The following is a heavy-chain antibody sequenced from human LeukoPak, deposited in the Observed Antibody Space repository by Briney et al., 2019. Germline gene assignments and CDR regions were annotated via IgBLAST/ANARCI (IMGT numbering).Heavy chain of an antibody. V-gene: IGHV3-20*04. CDR1: GFTFDDYG. J-gene: IGHJ4*02. CDR3: ARDLRGYSYGFRLPLDY. Sequence: GSLRLSCAASGFTFDDYGISWVRQAPGKGLEWVSGINWNGGSTGYTDSVKGRFTISRDNAKNSLYLQMNSLRAADTAIYYCARDLRGYSYGFRLPLDYWVQGTMVTVSS. D-gene: IGHD5-18*01. CDR2: INWNGGST.